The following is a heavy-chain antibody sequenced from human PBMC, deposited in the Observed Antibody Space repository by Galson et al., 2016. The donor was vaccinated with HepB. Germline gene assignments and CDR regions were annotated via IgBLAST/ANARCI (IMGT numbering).Heavy chain of an antibody. Sequence: SVKVSCKASGYTFTNYGFSWVRQAPGQGLEWMGWISTYNGNTSYAQKLQGRVTMTTDTSTSTAYMELRSLRSDDTAVYYCTRGGAAGTWEDYWGQGTLVTVSS. CDR1: GYTFTNYG. CDR3: TRGGAAGTWEDY. J-gene: IGHJ4*02. V-gene: IGHV1-18*04. CDR2: ISTYNGNT. D-gene: IGHD6-13*01.